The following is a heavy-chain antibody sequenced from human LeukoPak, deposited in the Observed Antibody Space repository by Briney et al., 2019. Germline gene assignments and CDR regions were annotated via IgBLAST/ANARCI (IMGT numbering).Heavy chain of an antibody. Sequence: GGSLRLSCAASGFTFSNYWMSWVRQAPGKGLEWVANIKRDGSEKYYVDSVKGRFTISRDNAKNSLYLQMNSLRAEGTAVYYCARDRYSSGGLDVWGQGTTVTVSS. CDR3: ARDRYSSGGLDV. CDR2: IKRDGSEK. D-gene: IGHD3-22*01. V-gene: IGHV3-7*04. CDR1: GFTFSNYW. J-gene: IGHJ6*02.